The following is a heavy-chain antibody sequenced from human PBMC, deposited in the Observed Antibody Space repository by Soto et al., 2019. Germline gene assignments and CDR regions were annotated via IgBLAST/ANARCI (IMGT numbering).Heavy chain of an antibody. V-gene: IGHV3-23*01. CDR2: ISGSGGST. D-gene: IGHD3-22*01. CDR3: ARVQGGGVVVILRSGVFDI. J-gene: IGHJ3*02. Sequence: EVQLLESGGGLVQPGGSLRLSCAASGFTFSSYAMSWVRQAPGKGLEWVSAISGSGGSTYYADSVKGRFTISRDNSKNTLYLQMNSLRAEDTAVYYCARVQGGGVVVILRSGVFDIWGQGTMVTVSS. CDR1: GFTFSSYA.